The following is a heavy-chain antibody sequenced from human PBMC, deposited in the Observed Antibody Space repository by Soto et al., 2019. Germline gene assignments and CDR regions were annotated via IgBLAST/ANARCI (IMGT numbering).Heavy chain of an antibody. J-gene: IGHJ3*02. CDR2: IVVGSGNT. V-gene: IGHV1-58*02. CDR3: AADPYYDYIWGGPHARHAFDI. Sequence: SVKVSCKASGFTFTSSAMQWVRQARGQRLEWIGWIVVGSGNTNYAQKFQERVTITRDMSTSTAYMEPSSLRSEDTAVYYCAADPYYDYIWGGPHARHAFDIWGQGTMVTVSS. CDR1: GFTFTSSA. D-gene: IGHD3-16*01.